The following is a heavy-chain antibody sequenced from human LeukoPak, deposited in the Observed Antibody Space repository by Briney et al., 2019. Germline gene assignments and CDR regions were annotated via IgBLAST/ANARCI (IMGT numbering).Heavy chain of an antibody. D-gene: IGHD1-26*01. J-gene: IGHJ4*02. Sequence: PGGSLRLSCAASGFTFSIYQMNWVRQAPGKGLGWVSYISSGSSTMYYADSVKGRFTISRDNARNSLYLQMNSLRAEDTAVYYCARDLYGGSYYGFDYWGQGTLVTVSS. CDR3: ARDLYGGSYYGFDY. CDR1: GFTFSIYQ. V-gene: IGHV3-48*03. CDR2: ISSGSSTM.